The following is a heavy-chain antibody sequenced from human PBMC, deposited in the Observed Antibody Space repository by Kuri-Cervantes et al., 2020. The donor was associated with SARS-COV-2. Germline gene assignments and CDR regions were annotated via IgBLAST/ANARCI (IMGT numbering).Heavy chain of an antibody. CDR2: ISYDGSNK. V-gene: IGHV3-30-3*01. J-gene: IGHJ5*02. CDR1: GFTFSSYA. CDR3: AKVGRGLGIAAAGTS. Sequence: GGSLRLSCAASGFTFSSYAMHWVRQAPGKGLEWVAVISYDGSNKYYADSVKGRFTISGDNSKNTLYLQMNSLRAEDTAVYYCAKVGRGLGIAAAGTSWGQGTLVTVSS. D-gene: IGHD6-13*01.